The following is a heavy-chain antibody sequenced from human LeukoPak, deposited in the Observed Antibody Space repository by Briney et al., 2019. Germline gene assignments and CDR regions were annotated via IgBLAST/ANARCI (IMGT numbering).Heavy chain of an antibody. CDR2: ISGYNGNT. D-gene: IGHD1-7*01. CDR1: GYTFSKYG. CDR3: ARSENVKPYGNTIGGSGGVMDV. V-gene: IGHV1-18*04. J-gene: IGHJ6*02. Sequence: GASVKVSCKASGYTFSKYGVSWVRQAPVQGLEWMGWISGYNGNTDYAQKFQDRVSMTTDTSTSTVYLELRSLRSDDTAVYYCARSENVKPYGNTIGGSGGVMDVWGQGTTVTASS.